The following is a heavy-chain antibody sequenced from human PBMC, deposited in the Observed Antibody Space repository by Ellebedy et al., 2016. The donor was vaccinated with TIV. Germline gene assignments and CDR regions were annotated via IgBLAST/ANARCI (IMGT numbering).Heavy chain of an antibody. CDR1: GFTFSSYA. CDR2: ISGNGDNT. J-gene: IGHJ4*02. Sequence: GGSLRLXXSASGFTFSSYAFHWVRQAPGKGLEYVSAISGNGDNTYYADSVRGRFTISRDNAKNTLYLQMNSLRAEDTAVYYCARGRYSGYDYWVGLFDYWGQGTLVTVSS. CDR3: ARGRYSGYDYWVGLFDY. D-gene: IGHD5-12*01. V-gene: IGHV3-64*04.